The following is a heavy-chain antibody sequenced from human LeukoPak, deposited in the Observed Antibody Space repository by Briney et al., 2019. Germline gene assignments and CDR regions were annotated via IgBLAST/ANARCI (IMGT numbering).Heavy chain of an antibody. J-gene: IGHJ4*02. CDR3: ARDSVPVKKAVADRPSHFDY. Sequence: SVTVSCKASGGSFSTYAINWVRQAPGQGLEWMGRIVPIFSIPNYAQKFQGRVTIIADKSTSTAYMELSSLRSEDTAVYYCARDSVPVKKAVADRPSHFDYWGQGTLVTVSS. CDR2: IVPIFSIP. D-gene: IGHD6-19*01. V-gene: IGHV1-69*04. CDR1: GGSFSTYA.